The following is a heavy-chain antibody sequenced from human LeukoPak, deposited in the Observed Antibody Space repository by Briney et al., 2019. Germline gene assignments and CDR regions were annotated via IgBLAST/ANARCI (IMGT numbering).Heavy chain of an antibody. CDR3: ARRAAAGHFDP. J-gene: IGHJ5*02. CDR1: GGSISSSSYY. V-gene: IGHV4-39*01. Sequence: PSETLSLTCTVSGGSISSSSYYWGWIRQPPGKGLEWIGNIYYSGSTYYNPSLKSRVTISVDTSKNQFYLKVRSVTAADTAVYYCARRAAAGHFDPWGQGTLVTVSS. CDR2: IYYSGST. D-gene: IGHD6-13*01.